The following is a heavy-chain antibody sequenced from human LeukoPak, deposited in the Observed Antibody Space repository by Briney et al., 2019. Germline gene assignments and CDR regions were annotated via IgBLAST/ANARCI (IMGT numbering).Heavy chain of an antibody. CDR1: GFTFSSYW. D-gene: IGHD6-6*01. CDR3: ATEASSSSRSGYYYMDV. V-gene: IGHV3-7*04. CDR2: IKQDGSEK. Sequence: PGGSLRLPCAASGFTFSSYWMSWVRQAPGKGLEWVANIKQDGSEKYYVDSVKGRFTISRDNAKNSLYLQMNSLRAEDTAVYYCATEASSSSRSGYYYMDVWGKGTTVTVSS. J-gene: IGHJ6*03.